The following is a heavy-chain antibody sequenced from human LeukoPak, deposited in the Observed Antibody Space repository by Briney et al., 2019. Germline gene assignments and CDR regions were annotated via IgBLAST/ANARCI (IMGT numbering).Heavy chain of an antibody. Sequence: SETLSLTCIVSGASLSTYYGTWIRQAPGKGLEWIGYIFYSGGTNYNSSLKSRVTISVDTSKNHFSLKLSSVTAADTAVYYCARDFRGGYDFWSGYYTPYYFDYWGQGTLVTVSP. V-gene: IGHV4-59*12. D-gene: IGHD3-3*01. CDR1: GASLSTYY. J-gene: IGHJ4*02. CDR2: IFYSGGT. CDR3: ARDFRGGYDFWSGYYTPYYFDY.